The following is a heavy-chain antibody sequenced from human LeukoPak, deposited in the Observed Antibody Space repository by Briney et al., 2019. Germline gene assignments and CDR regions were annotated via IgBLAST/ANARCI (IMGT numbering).Heavy chain of an antibody. CDR2: ISRSGSDA. V-gene: IGHV3-21*01. CDR3: ARDFPYSSGWNDTPGVGYGMGV. Sequence: NPGGSLRLSCTASGFAFSSYSMNWVRQAPGKGLKWVSSISRSGSDAYYADSVKGRITISRDNAKNSLYLQMNSLRAEDTAVYYCARDFPYSSGWNDTPGVGYGMGVWGQGTTVTVSS. CDR1: GFAFSSYS. J-gene: IGHJ6*02. D-gene: IGHD6-19*01.